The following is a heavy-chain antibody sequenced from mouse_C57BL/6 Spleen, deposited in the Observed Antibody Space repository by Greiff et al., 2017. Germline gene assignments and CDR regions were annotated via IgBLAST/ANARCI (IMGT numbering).Heavy chain of an antibody. CDR2: INPNNGGT. J-gene: IGHJ2*01. D-gene: IGHD1-1*01. CDR3: ARGAYGSGLYFDY. CDR1: GYTFTDYY. V-gene: IGHV1-26*01. Sequence: EVQLQQSGPELVKPGASVKISCKASGYTFTDYYMNWVKQSHGKSLEWIGDINPNNGGTSYNQKFKGKATLTVDKSSSTAYMELRSLTSEDSAVYYCARGAYGSGLYFDYWGQGTTLTVSS.